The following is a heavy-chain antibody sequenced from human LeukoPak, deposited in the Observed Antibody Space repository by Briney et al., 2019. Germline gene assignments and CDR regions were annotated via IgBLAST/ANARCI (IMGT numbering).Heavy chain of an antibody. V-gene: IGHV3-66*01. J-gene: IGHJ3*02. CDR2: IYSGGST. CDR3: ARGLDSGSAFDI. CDR1: GFTVISNY. Sequence: GGSLRLSCAASGFTVISNYMGWVRQAPGKGLGWVSVIYSGGSTYYADSVKGRFTISRDNSKNPLYLQMNSLRAEDTAVYYCARGLDSGSAFDIWGQGTMVTVSS. D-gene: IGHD3-10*01.